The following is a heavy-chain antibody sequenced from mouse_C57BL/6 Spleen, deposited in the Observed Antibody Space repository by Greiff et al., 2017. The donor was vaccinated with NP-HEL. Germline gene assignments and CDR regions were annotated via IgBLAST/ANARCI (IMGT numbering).Heavy chain of an antibody. Sequence: QVQLQQSGAELVKPGASVKISCKASGYAFSSYWMNWVKQRPGKGLEWIGQIYPGDGDTNYNGKFKGKSTLTADKSSSTAYMQLSSLTSEDSAVYYCARRGYLLWYFDVWGTGTTVTVSS. D-gene: IGHD1-1*01. CDR2: IYPGDGDT. CDR3: ARRGYLLWYFDV. V-gene: IGHV1-80*01. J-gene: IGHJ1*03. CDR1: GYAFSSYW.